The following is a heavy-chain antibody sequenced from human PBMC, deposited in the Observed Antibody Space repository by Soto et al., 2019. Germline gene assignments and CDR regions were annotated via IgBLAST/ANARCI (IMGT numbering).Heavy chain of an antibody. V-gene: IGHV3-23*01. CDR3: VKGNWGDY. J-gene: IGHJ4*02. CDR2: SRGSDGST. D-gene: IGHD7-27*01. Sequence: EVQLLESGGGSVQPGGSLRLSCAASGFTFITYDMTWVRQAPGKGLEWVSVSRGSDGSTYYADSMKGRFTISRDNSKNTVYLQMNGLRADDTAIYSCVKGNWGDYWAQGTLVTVSS. CDR1: GFTFITYD.